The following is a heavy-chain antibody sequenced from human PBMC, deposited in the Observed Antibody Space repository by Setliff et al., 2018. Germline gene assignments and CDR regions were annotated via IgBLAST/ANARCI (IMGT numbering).Heavy chain of an antibody. CDR3: ARLGRERSTFAWLDA. CDR2: IDPGDSYA. CDR1: GYNLANHW. V-gene: IGHV5-10-1*01. Sequence: PGESLTISCQASGYNLANHWIAWVRLMPGKGLEYMGRIDPGDSYADYSPSFEGLVTISADKSRTTVYLQWTSLQASDTALYLCARLGRERSTFAWLDAWGQGTQVTVSS. D-gene: IGHD1-1*01. J-gene: IGHJ5*02.